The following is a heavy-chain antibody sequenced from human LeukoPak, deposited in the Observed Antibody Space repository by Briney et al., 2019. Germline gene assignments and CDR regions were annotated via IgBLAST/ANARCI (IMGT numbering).Heavy chain of an antibody. CDR2: MNPNSGNT. CDR3: ARGRGSSSLFGYYYYYGMDV. D-gene: IGHD6-6*01. Sequence: VASVKVSCKASGYTFTSYDINWVRQATGQGLEWMGWMNPNSGNTGYAQKFQGRVTMTRNTSISTAYMELSSLRSEDTAVYYCARGRGSSSLFGYYYYYGMDVWGQGTTVTVSS. V-gene: IGHV1-8*01. CDR1: GYTFTSYD. J-gene: IGHJ6*02.